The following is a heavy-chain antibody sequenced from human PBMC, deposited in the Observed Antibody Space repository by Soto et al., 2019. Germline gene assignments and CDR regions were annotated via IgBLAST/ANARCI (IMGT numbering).Heavy chain of an antibody. CDR1: GGSISSYY. D-gene: IGHD6-19*01. CDR2: IYYSGTT. CDR3: ARVHPSVAGIDY. V-gene: IGHV4-59*01. Sequence: QVQLQESGPGLVKPSETLSLTCTVSGGSISSYYWSWIRQPPGKGLEWIGYIYYSGTTNYNPSLKRRVTISVDASKNQFSLKLSSVTAADTAVYYCARVHPSVAGIDYWGQGTLVTVAS. J-gene: IGHJ4*02.